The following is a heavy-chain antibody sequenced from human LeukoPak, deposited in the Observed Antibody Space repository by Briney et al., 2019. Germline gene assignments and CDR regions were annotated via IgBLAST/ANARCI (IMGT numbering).Heavy chain of an antibody. CDR2: ISSSSTI. CDR3: ARDRVGYFDY. Sequence: PGGSLRLSCAASGFTFSSYSMNWVRQAPGKGLEWVSYISSSSTIYYADSVKGRFTISRDNAKNSLYLQMNSLRAEDTAVYYCARDRVGYFDYWGQGTLVTVSS. J-gene: IGHJ4*02. CDR1: GFTFSSYS. V-gene: IGHV3-48*01. D-gene: IGHD2-15*01.